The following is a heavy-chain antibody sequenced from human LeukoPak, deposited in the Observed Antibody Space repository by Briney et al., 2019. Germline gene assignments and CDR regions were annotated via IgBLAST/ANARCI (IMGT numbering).Heavy chain of an antibody. Sequence: PSETLSLTCTVSGGSISSYYWSWIRQPPGKGLEWIGYIYYSGSTNYNPSLKSRATISVDSSKNQFPLKLSSVTAADTAVYYCARDSVAVAGDRAFDIWGHGTMVTVSS. D-gene: IGHD2-15*01. CDR2: IYYSGST. J-gene: IGHJ3*02. CDR1: GGSISSYY. CDR3: ARDSVAVAGDRAFDI. V-gene: IGHV4-59*01.